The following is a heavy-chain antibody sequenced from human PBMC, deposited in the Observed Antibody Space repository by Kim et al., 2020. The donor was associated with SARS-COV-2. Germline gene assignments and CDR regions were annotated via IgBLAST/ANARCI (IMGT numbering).Heavy chain of an antibody. D-gene: IGHD3-10*01. Sequence: GGSLRLSCTASGFTFGDYAMSWFRQAPGKGLEWVGFIRSKAYGGTTEYAASVKGRFTISRDDSKSIAYLQMNSLKTEDTAVYYCTRDVLLWFGESTNEINDAFDIWGQGTMVTVSS. CDR1: GFTFGDYA. V-gene: IGHV3-49*03. CDR3: TRDVLLWFGESTNEINDAFDI. CDR2: IRSKAYGGTT. J-gene: IGHJ3*02.